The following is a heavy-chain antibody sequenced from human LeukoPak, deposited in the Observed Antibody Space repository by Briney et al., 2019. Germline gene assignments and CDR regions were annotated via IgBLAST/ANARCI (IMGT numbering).Heavy chain of an antibody. J-gene: IGHJ4*02. D-gene: IGHD3-22*01. CDR1: GYTFTGYY. V-gene: IGHV1-2*02. Sequence: ASVKVSCKASGYTFTGYYMHWVRQAPGQGLEWMGWINPNSGGTNYAQKFQGRVTMTRDTSISTAYMELSRLRSDDTAVYYCARVVYYYDSSGYFPYWGQGTLVTVSS. CDR3: ARVVYYYDSSGYFPY. CDR2: INPNSGGT.